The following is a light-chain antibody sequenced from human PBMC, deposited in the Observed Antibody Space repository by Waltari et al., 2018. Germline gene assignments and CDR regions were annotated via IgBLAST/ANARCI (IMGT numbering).Light chain of an antibody. J-gene: IGLJ3*02. CDR2: RND. CDR1: QSNVGEHV. V-gene: IGLV1-44*01. Sequence: QSVLTQPPSASGTPGQRVTISRPGSQSNVGEHVVNWIHQVPGTAPKLVIYRNDQRPSGVPDRFTASKSGTSASLAISGLQSEDEGDYYCATWDDSPTGRWVFGGGTRVTVL. CDR3: ATWDDSPTGRWV.